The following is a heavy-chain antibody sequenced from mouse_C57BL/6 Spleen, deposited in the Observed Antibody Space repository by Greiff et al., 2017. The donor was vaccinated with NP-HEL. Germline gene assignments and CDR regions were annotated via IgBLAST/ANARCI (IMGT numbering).Heavy chain of an antibody. CDR2: ISSGSSTI. CDR1: GFTFSDYG. CDR3: ARGDEGAWFAY. D-gene: IGHD2-13*01. V-gene: IGHV5-17*01. Sequence: EVKLVESGGGLVKPGGSLKLSCAASGFTFSDYGMHWVRQAPEKGLEWVAYISSGSSTIYYADTVKGRFTISRDNAKNTLFLQMTSLRSEATAMYYCARGDEGAWFAYGGQGTLVTVSA. J-gene: IGHJ3*01.